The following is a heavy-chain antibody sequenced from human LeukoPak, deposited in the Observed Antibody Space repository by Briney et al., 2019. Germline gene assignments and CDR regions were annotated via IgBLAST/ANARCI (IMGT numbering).Heavy chain of an antibody. D-gene: IGHD2-21*02. J-gene: IGHJ4*02. CDR2: INPRSGGT. Sequence: ASVKVSCKASGYIFINYHVHWVRQAPGQGLEWMGLINPRSGGTNYAQKFRGRVTMTRDTSINTAYLELISLRSDDTAVYYCSNVLTPIPYGGQGTLVTVSS. CDR3: SNVLTPIPY. V-gene: IGHV1-2*02. CDR1: GYIFINYH.